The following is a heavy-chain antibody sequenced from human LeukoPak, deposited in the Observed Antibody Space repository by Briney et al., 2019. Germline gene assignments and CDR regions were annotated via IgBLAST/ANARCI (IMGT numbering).Heavy chain of an antibody. Sequence: SETLSLTCTVSGGSISSYYWSWIRQPPGKGLEWIGYIYYSGSTNYNPSLKSRVTISIDPSKNQFSLKLSSVTAADTAIYYCVKDNGRWFDPWGQGTLVIVSS. CDR3: VKDNGRWFDP. V-gene: IGHV4-59*01. D-gene: IGHD1-26*01. CDR1: GGSISSYY. J-gene: IGHJ5*02. CDR2: IYYSGST.